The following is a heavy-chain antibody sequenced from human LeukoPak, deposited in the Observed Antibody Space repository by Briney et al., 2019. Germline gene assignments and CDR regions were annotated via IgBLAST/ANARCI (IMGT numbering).Heavy chain of an antibody. CDR2: MNPNSGNT. D-gene: IGHD3-16*02. CDR3: ARGSLRDYVWGSYRYEPHYFDY. J-gene: IGHJ4*02. Sequence: ASVKVSCKASGYTFTSYDINWVRQATGQGLEWMGWMNPNSGNTGYAQKFQGRVTMTRNTSISTAYVELSSLRSEDRAVYYCARGSLRDYVWGSYRYEPHYFDYWGQGTLVTVSS. CDR1: GYTFTSYD. V-gene: IGHV1-8*01.